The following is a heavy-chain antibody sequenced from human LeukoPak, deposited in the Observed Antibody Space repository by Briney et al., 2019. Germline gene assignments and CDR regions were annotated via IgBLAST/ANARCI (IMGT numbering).Heavy chain of an antibody. J-gene: IGHJ6*03. Sequence: SETLSLTCGVSGYPINNAYYWVWIRHPPGKGLEWIGSLYHPDSTYYNPSLKSRVTMSVDTSRNQFSLRLSFVTAADTAVYYCARQYDTYFYYYLDLWGTGTTVTVSS. CDR3: ARQYDTYFYYYLDL. V-gene: IGHV4-38-2*01. D-gene: IGHD3-9*01. CDR2: LYHPDST. CDR1: GYPINNAYY.